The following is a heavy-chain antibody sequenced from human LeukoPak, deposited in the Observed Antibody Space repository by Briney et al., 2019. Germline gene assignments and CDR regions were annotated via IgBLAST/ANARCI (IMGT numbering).Heavy chain of an antibody. D-gene: IGHD3-3*01. V-gene: IGHV1-69*13. J-gene: IGHJ5*02. CDR2: IIPIFGTA. CDR3: ASPYYDFWSGYSGWFDP. CDR1: GGTFSSYA. Sequence: SVKVSCKASGGTFSSYAISWVRQAPGQGLEWMGGIIPIFGTANYAQKFQGRVTITADESTSTAYMELSSLRSEDTAVYYCASPYYDFWSGYSGWFDPWGQGTLLTVSS.